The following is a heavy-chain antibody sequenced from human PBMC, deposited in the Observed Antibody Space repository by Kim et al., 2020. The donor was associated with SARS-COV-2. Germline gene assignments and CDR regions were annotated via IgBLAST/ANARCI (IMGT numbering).Heavy chain of an antibody. CDR1: GYTFTSYD. D-gene: IGHD3-10*01. CDR3: ARDLHYYGSGSGY. CDR2: MNPNSGNT. Sequence: ASVKVSCKASGYTFTSYDINWVRQATGQGLEWMGWMNPNSGNTDYAQKFQGRVTMTRNTSISTAYMELSSLRSEDTVVYYCARDLHYYGSGSGYWGQGTLVTVSS. V-gene: IGHV1-8*01. J-gene: IGHJ4*02.